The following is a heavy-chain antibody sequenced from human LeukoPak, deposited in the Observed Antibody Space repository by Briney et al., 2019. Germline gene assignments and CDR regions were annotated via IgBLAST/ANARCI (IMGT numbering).Heavy chain of an antibody. CDR3: ARFSLNGGYIVGATTIDY. Sequence: ASVKVSCKASGYTFTSYGISWVRQAPGQGLEWMGWISAYNGNTNYAQKLQGRVTMTTDTSTSTAYMELRSLRSEDTAVYYCARFSLNGGYIVGATTIDYWGQGTLVTVSS. CDR1: GYTFTSYG. CDR2: ISAYNGNT. D-gene: IGHD1-26*01. J-gene: IGHJ4*02. V-gene: IGHV1-18*01.